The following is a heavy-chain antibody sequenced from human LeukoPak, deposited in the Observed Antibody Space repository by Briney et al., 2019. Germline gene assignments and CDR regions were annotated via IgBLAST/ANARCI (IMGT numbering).Heavy chain of an antibody. Sequence: GGSLRLSCAASGFTVSSNYMSWVRQAPEKELEWVSVIYSGGSTYYADSVKGRFTISRDNSKNTLYLQMNSLRAEDTAVYYCAREGEDYYDSSGYYFDYWGQGTLVTVSS. CDR3: AREGEDYYDSSGYYFDY. D-gene: IGHD3-22*01. J-gene: IGHJ4*02. V-gene: IGHV3-53*01. CDR2: IYSGGST. CDR1: GFTVSSNY.